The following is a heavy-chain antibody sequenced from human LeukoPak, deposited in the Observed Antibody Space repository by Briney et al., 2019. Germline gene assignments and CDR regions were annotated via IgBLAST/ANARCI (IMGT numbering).Heavy chain of an antibody. CDR1: GFTFSSYS. CDR3: ARDAYDSSGYYNGPFDY. Sequence: GGSLRLSCAASGFTFSSYSMNWVRQAPGKGLEWVSSISSSSSSYIYYADSVKGRFTISRDNAKNSLYLQMNSPRAEDTAVYYCARDAYDSSGYYNGPFDYWGQGTLVTVSS. V-gene: IGHV3-21*01. J-gene: IGHJ4*02. CDR2: ISSSSSSYI. D-gene: IGHD3-22*01.